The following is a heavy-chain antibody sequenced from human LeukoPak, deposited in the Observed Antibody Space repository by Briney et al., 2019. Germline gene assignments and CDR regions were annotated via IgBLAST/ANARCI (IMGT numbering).Heavy chain of an antibody. V-gene: IGHV4-31*03. CDR2: IYYSGST. CDR1: GGSISSGGYY. CDR3: ARGSPTGTTQEVNWFDP. Sequence: SETLSLTCTVSGGSISSGGYYWSWIRQHPGKGLEWIGYIYYSGSTYYNPSLKSRVTISVDTSKNQFSLKLSSVTAADTAVYYCARGSPTGTTQEVNWFDPWGQGTLVTVSS. J-gene: IGHJ5*02. D-gene: IGHD1-1*01.